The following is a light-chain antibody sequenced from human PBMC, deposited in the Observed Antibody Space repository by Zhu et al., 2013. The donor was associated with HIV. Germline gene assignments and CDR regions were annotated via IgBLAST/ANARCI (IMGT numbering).Light chain of an antibody. Sequence: IQLTQSPSALSASVGDRVTITCRASQGISSDLAWYQQKPGKAPKLLIYAASSLQSGVPSRFSGSGSGTDFTLTISCLQSEDFAIYYCQQYYDSATFGQGTKVEIK. V-gene: IGKV1D-13*01. CDR3: QQYYDSAT. J-gene: IGKJ1*01. CDR1: QGISSD. CDR2: AAS.